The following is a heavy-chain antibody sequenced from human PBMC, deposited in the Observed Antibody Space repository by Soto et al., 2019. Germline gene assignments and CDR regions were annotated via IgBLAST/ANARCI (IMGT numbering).Heavy chain of an antibody. J-gene: IGHJ6*02. CDR2: ISYDGSNK. CDR1: GFTFSSYG. D-gene: IGHD3-16*01. Sequence: PGGSLRLSCAASGFTFSSYGMHWVRQAPGKGLERVAVISYDGSNKYYADSVKGRFTISRDNSKNTLYLQMNSLRAEDTAVYYCAKVHDYAIGCMEDLRPGATVAASS. V-gene: IGHV3-30*18. CDR3: AKVHDYAIGCMED.